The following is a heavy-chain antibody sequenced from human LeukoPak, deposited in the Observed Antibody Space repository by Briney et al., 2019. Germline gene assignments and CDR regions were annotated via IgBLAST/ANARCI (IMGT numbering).Heavy chain of an antibody. D-gene: IGHD6-6*01. V-gene: IGHV3-30-3*01. CDR2: ISYDGSNK. Sequence: GGSLRLSCAASGFTSSSYAMHWVRQAPGKGLEWVAVISYDGSNKYYADSVKGRFTISRDNSKNTLYLQMNSLRAEDTAVYYCAREYSSSSDYWGQGTLVTVSS. J-gene: IGHJ4*02. CDR1: GFTSSSYA. CDR3: AREYSSSSDY.